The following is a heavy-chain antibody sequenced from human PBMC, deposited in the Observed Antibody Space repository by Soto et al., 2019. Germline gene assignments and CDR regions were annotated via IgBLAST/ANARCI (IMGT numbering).Heavy chain of an antibody. V-gene: IGHV4-30-2*01. D-gene: IGHD6-13*01. J-gene: IGHJ6*02. CDR1: GGSISSGGYS. Sequence: QLQLQESGSGLVKPSQSLSLTCAVSGGSISSGGYSWSWIRQPPGKGLEWIGYIYHSGSTYYNPSLKSRVTISVDRSTNQFFLKQSSVTAADTAVYYCARDGLGSSSHGMDVWGQGTTVTVSS. CDR3: ARDGLGSSSHGMDV. CDR2: IYHSGST.